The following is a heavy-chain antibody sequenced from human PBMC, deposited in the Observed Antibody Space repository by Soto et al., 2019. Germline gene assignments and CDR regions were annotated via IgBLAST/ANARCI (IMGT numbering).Heavy chain of an antibody. CDR2: IYWNDDK. V-gene: IGHV2-5*01. Sequence: QITLKESGPTLVKPTQTLTLTCTFSGFSLSTSGVGVGWIRQPPGKALEWLALIYWNDDKRYSPSLKSRLTITKDTSKNQVVLTMTNMDPVDTATYYCARSYYDFWSGKIDYWGQGTLVTVSS. J-gene: IGHJ4*02. D-gene: IGHD3-3*01. CDR3: ARSYYDFWSGKIDY. CDR1: GFSLSTSGVG.